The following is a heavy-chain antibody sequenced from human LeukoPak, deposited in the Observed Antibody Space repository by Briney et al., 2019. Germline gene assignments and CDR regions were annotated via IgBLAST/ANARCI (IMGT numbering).Heavy chain of an antibody. Sequence: TSETLSLTCTVSGGSISSSSYYWGWIRQPPGKGLEWIGSIYYSGSTYYNPSLKNRVTISVDTSKNQFSLKLSSVTAADTAVYYCARQGIAVAGTRVDYWGQGTLVTVSS. J-gene: IGHJ4*02. CDR2: IYYSGST. CDR3: ARQGIAVAGTRVDY. CDR1: GGSISSSSYY. V-gene: IGHV4-39*01. D-gene: IGHD6-19*01.